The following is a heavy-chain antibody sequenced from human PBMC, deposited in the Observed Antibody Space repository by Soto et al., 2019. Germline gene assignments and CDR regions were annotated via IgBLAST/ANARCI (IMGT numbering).Heavy chain of an antibody. Sequence: SETLSLTCTVSGGSISSYYWSWIRQPPGKGLEWIGYIYYSGSTNYNPSLKSRVTISVDTSKNQFSLKLSSVTAADTAVYYCARVMGGTHGDYYFDYWGQGTLVTVSS. V-gene: IGHV4-59*01. CDR3: ARVMGGTHGDYYFDY. CDR2: IYYSGST. J-gene: IGHJ4*02. CDR1: GGSISSYY. D-gene: IGHD4-17*01.